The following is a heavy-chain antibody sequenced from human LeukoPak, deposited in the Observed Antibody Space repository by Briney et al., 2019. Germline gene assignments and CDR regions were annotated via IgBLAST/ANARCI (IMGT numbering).Heavy chain of an antibody. J-gene: IGHJ4*02. CDR1: GYSISSGYY. D-gene: IGHD6-19*01. CDR3: ARGVLSGYNSGWYHDY. CDR2: IYHSGST. Sequence: SETLSLTCAVSGYSISSGYYWGWIRQPPGKGLEWIGIIYHSGSTFYNPSLKSRLTISVDTSKKQFSLKLNPVTAADTAVYYCARGVLSGYNSGWYHDYWGQGTLVTVSS. V-gene: IGHV4-38-2*01.